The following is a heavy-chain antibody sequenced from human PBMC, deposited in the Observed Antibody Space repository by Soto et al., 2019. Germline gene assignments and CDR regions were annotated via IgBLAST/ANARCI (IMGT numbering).Heavy chain of an antibody. J-gene: IGHJ6*02. CDR1: GGSISTDHYH. Sequence: QVQLQESGPGLVRPSQTLSLTCTVSGGSISTDHYHWTWIRQPPGKGLEWIGYIHYSGSIYSNPSLQSRVTMSVDTSNNLFSLKLSSVTAADSAVYFCAREDDGGDRDYYGLDVWGQGTTDTVSS. CDR3: AREDDGGDRDYYGLDV. CDR2: IHYSGSI. D-gene: IGHD2-21*02. V-gene: IGHV4-30-4*01.